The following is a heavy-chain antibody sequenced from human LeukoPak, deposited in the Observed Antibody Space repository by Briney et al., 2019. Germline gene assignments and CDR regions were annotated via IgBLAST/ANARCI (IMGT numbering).Heavy chain of an antibody. CDR2: IYYSGST. CDR1: GGSISSSSYY. V-gene: IGHV4-39*01. D-gene: IGHD3-10*01. J-gene: IGHJ5*02. CDR3: ARHARPTMVRVYNWFDP. Sequence: AETLYLTCTVSGGSISSSSYYWGGIRQPPGKGLEWIGSIYYSGSTYYNPSLKSRVTISVDTSKNQFSLKLSSVTAADTAVYYCARHARPTMVRVYNWFDPWGRGTLDPVSS.